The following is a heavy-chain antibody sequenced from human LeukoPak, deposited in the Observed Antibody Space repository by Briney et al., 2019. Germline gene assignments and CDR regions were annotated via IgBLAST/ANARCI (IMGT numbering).Heavy chain of an antibody. Sequence: ASVTVSCKGSGYTFTGYYMHWVRQAPGQGLEWMGWINPKSGATNFEQKFQGRVTMTRDTSISTAYMELSRLRSDDTAVYYCARDLLVRGIMRDYWGQGTLVTVSS. D-gene: IGHD3-10*01. J-gene: IGHJ4*02. CDR2: INPKSGAT. V-gene: IGHV1-2*02. CDR3: ARDLLVRGIMRDY. CDR1: GYTFTGYY.